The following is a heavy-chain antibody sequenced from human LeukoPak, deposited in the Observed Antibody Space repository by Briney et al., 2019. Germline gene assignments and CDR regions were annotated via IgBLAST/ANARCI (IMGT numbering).Heavy chain of an antibody. CDR2: VSAKNGNT. J-gene: IGHJ5*02. V-gene: IGHV1-18*01. CDR1: GYTFTSYG. D-gene: IGHD2-15*01. Sequence: ASVNVSCKASGYTFTSYGVSWVRQAPGQGLEWMGWVSAKNGNTNYAQKLRGRVTMTTDTSTSTVYMELRSLRSDDTAVYYCARDLGYCSGGSCYRNWFDPWGQGTLVTVSS. CDR3: ARDLGYCSGGSCYRNWFDP.